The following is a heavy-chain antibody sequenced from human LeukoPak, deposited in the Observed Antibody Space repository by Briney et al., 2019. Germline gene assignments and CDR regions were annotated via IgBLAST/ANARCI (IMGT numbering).Heavy chain of an antibody. D-gene: IGHD1-26*01. V-gene: IGHV3-15*01. CDR1: GLTFSNAW. Sequence: GGSLRLSCAASGLTFSNAWMSWVRQAPGKGLEWVGRIKSKRDGGAIDYAAPVKGRFIISRDDSKDTLYLQMNSLKTEDTGVYYCTRDKLELRQFDYWGQGTLVTVSS. CDR3: TRDKLELRQFDY. J-gene: IGHJ4*02. CDR2: IKSKRDGGAI.